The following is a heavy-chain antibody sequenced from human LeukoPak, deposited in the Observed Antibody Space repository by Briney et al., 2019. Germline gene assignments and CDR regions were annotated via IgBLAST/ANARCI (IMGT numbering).Heavy chain of an antibody. V-gene: IGHV3-53*01. CDR2: LYSGSST. Sequence: GGSLRLSCTASGFTVSTNYVNWVRQAPGKGLEWVSILYSGSSTYYADSVEGRFTISRDSSKNTLFLQMNDLRAEDTAVYYCARVGDHFHWYLDLWGRGTLVTVSS. D-gene: IGHD3-3*02. J-gene: IGHJ2*01. CDR1: GFTVSTNY. CDR3: ARVGDHFHWYLDL.